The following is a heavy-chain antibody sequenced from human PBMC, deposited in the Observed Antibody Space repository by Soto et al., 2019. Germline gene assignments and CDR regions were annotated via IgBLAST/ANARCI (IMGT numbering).Heavy chain of an antibody. CDR2: IYYSGST. CDR3: GRVVMRNDPDLLYYYYCMDV. V-gene: IGHV4-39*01. D-gene: IGHD2-21*01. J-gene: IGHJ6*02. Sequence: SETLSLTCTVYGRSISSLCYWGWSRQPTGMGLWGMGSIYYSGSTFEKQTLKSRVTIAVDTSKNQFSLKLSSGSAADTVVYYCGRVVMRNDPDLLYYYYCMDVWGQGTTVTVSS. CDR1: GRSISSLCY.